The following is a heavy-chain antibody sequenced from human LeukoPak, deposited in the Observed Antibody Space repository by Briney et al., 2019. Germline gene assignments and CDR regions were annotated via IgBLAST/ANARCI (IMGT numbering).Heavy chain of an antibody. CDR1: GYTFTSYD. D-gene: IGHD3-16*01. V-gene: IGHV1-8*01. CDR2: MNPKSANT. Sequence: EASVKVSCKASGYTFTSYDINWVRQATGQGLEWMGWMNPKSANTGYAQKFQGRVTMTEDTSTDTAYMELSSLRSEDTAVYYCATVGEFLTGFNRGIKLGSNWFDPWGQGTLVTVSS. J-gene: IGHJ5*02. CDR3: ATVGEFLTGFNRGIKLGSNWFDP.